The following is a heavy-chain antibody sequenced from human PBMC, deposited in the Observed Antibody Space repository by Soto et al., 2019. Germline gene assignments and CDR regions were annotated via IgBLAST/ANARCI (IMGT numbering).Heavy chain of an antibody. J-gene: IGHJ4*02. CDR3: ARGSFLTTIVNY. CDR1: GGSISSGNYY. CDR2: IYNSGST. D-gene: IGHD5-12*01. Sequence: SETLSLTCTVSGGSISSGNYYWSWIRQPPGKGLEWIGYIYNSGSTFYNPSLKSRVTISVDTSKNQFSLKLSSVTAADTAVYYCARGSFLTTIVNYWGQGTLVTVSS. V-gene: IGHV4-30-4*01.